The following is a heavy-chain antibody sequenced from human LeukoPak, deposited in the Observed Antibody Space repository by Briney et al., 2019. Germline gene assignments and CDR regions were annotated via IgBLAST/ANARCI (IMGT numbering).Heavy chain of an antibody. J-gene: IGHJ4*02. D-gene: IGHD5-18*01. CDR1: GFTLSNYE. CDR3: ARVRLQPSYYFDF. V-gene: IGHV3-23*01. CDR2: LSGGGGTT. Sequence: GGSLRLSCTASGFTLSNYEMKWVRQAPGKGLEWVSCLSGGGGTTFYPDSVKGRFTISRDNSKNTLYLQMNSLRAEDTAIYYCARVRLQPSYYFDFWGQGTLVTVSS.